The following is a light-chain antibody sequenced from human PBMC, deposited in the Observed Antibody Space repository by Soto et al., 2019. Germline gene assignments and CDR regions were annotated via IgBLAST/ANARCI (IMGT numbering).Light chain of an antibody. CDR1: QDVGKC. CDR3: QQANSFPIT. CDR2: GAS. V-gene: IGKV1-12*01. Sequence: DIQMTQSPSSVSASVGDRVTITCRASQDVGKCLAWYQQKPGKAPTLLIHGASSLQSGVPSRYSGSGHGTDFTLTISSLQPEDFATYYCQQANSFPITFGQGTRLEIK. J-gene: IGKJ5*01.